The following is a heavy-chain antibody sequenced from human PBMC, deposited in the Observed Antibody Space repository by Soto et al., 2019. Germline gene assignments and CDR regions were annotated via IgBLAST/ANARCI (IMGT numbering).Heavy chain of an antibody. CDR3: ARLYYDYV. V-gene: IGHV3-48*02. J-gene: IGHJ6*02. D-gene: IGHD3-3*01. CDR1: GYDFRTYS. Sequence: QLVESGGGLVRPGGSLRLACRASGYDFRTYSMNWVRQAPGQGLEWIAYVSLDSDTIQYADSVKGRFTISRVDAENSLYLQMDSLRDEDTATYYCARLYYDYVWGQGTTVTVSS. CDR2: VSLDSDTI.